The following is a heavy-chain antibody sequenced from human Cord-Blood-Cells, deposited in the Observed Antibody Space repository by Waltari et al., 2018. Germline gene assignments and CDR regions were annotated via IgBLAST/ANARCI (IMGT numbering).Heavy chain of an antibody. CDR3: ARVGSSSSYGMDV. V-gene: IGHV4-34*01. Sequence: QVQLQQWGAGLLKPSETLSLTCAVYGGSFSGYYWSWIRQPPGKGLEWIGEINHSGSTNYNPSLKSRVTISVDTSKNQFSLKLSSVTAADTAVYYCARVGSSSSYGMDVWGQGTTVTVSS. J-gene: IGHJ6*02. CDR1: GGSFSGYY. D-gene: IGHD6-13*01. CDR2: INHSGST.